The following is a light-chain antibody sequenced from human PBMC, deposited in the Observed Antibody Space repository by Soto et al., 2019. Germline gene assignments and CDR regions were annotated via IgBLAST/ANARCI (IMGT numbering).Light chain of an antibody. CDR3: QQYNKWPPRT. J-gene: IGKJ1*01. V-gene: IGKV3-15*01. CDR2: GAS. CDR1: QSVSSN. Sequence: EIVMTQSPATLSVSPGERATLSCRASQSVSSNLAWYQQKPGQAPRLLIYGASTRATGLPARFSGSGSGTEFTLTISSLQYEDFAVYYCQQYNKWPPRTFGQGTKVDIK.